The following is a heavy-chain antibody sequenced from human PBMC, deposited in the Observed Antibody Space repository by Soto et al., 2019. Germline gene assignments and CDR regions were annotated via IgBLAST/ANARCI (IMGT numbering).Heavy chain of an antibody. Sequence: EVQLLGSGGGLVQPGGSLRLSCAASGFTFSSYAMSWVRQAPGKGLEWVSGISGSGGSTYYADSVKGRFTISRDNSKNTLYLQMNSLRAEDTAVYYCAKTPLGELSPYYFDYWGQGTLVTVSS. D-gene: IGHD3-16*02. J-gene: IGHJ4*02. V-gene: IGHV3-23*01. CDR1: GFTFSSYA. CDR3: AKTPLGELSPYYFDY. CDR2: ISGSGGST.